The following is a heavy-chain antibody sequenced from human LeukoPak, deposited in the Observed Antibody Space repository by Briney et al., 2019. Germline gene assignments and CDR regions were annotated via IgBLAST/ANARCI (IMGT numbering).Heavy chain of an antibody. Sequence: GASVKVSCKASGYTFTGYYMHWVRQAPGQGLEWMGWINPNSGGTNYAQKFQGRVTMTRDTSISTAYMELSRLRSEDTAVYYCARQVDTAMVNFDYWGQGTLVTVSS. CDR1: GYTFTGYY. D-gene: IGHD5-18*01. J-gene: IGHJ4*02. CDR3: ARQVDTAMVNFDY. V-gene: IGHV1-2*02. CDR2: INPNSGGT.